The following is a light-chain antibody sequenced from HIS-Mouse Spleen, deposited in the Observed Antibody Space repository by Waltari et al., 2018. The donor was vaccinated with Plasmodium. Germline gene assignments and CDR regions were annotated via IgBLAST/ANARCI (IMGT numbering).Light chain of an antibody. J-gene: IGLJ2*01. CDR2: EVS. CDR3: SSYAGSNNLV. CDR1: SSDVGGSNY. Sequence: QSALPQPPSESGSPGQSATLSCTGTSSDVGGSNYVSWYQQHPGKAPKLMIYEVSKRPSGVPDRFSGSKSGNTASLTVSGLQAEDEADYYCSSYAGSNNLVFGGGTKLTVL. V-gene: IGLV2-8*01.